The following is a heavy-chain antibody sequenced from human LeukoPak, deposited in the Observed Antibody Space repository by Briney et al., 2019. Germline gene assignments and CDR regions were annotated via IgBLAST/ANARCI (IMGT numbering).Heavy chain of an antibody. V-gene: IGHV3-74*03. D-gene: IGHD3-3*02. CDR2: IHTDGSIT. Sequence: LRLSCVGSGFTLSNYWMHWVSQAPGTGRGWVSRIHTDGSITTYADSGKGRFTISREKTKNTLYLQMNSLRAEDTAVYYCAPQQAFSPYNWFDLWGQGTLVTVSS. CDR1: GFTLSNYW. J-gene: IGHJ5*02. CDR3: APQQAFSPYNWFDL.